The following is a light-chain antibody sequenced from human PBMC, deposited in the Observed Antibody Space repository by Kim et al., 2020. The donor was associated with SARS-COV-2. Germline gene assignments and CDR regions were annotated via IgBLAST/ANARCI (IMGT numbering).Light chain of an antibody. CDR2: STI. CDR3: QQYGSSSWT. CDR1: RSVAMNY. Sequence: EIVLTQSPGTLSLSPGERATLSCRASRSVAMNYLAWYQQKPGQAPRLLIYSTISRATGIPDRFSGSGSGTEFTLTISRLEPEDFAVYYCQQYGSSSWTFGQGTRVDIK. V-gene: IGKV3-20*01. J-gene: IGKJ1*01.